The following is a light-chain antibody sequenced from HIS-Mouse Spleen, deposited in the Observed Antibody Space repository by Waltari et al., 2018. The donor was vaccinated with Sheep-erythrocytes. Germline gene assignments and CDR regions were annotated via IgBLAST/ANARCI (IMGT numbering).Light chain of an antibody. Sequence: QSALTQPRSVSGSPGQSVTIPGTGTSSAVGGYNCVPWYQQPPGKAPKLMIYDVSKRPSGVPDRFSGSKSGNTASLTISGLQAEDEADYYCCSYAGSYNHVFATGTKVTVL. J-gene: IGLJ1*01. CDR1: SSAVGGYNC. CDR2: DVS. V-gene: IGLV2-11*01. CDR3: CSYAGSYNHV.